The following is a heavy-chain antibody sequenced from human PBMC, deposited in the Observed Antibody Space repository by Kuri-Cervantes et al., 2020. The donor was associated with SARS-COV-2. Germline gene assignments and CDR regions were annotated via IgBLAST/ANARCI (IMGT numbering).Heavy chain of an antibody. Sequence: GSLRLSCTVSGGSISSYYWSWIRQPAGKGLEWIGRIYTSGSTNYNPSLKSRVTMSVDTSKNQFSLKLSSVTAADTAVYYCASTSGSHPVFDYWGQGTLVTVSS. V-gene: IGHV4-4*07. CDR1: GGSISSYY. CDR3: ASTSGSHPVFDY. D-gene: IGHD3-10*01. J-gene: IGHJ4*02. CDR2: IYTSGST.